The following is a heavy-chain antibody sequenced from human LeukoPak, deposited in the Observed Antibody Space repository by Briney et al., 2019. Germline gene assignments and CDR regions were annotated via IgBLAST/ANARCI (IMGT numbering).Heavy chain of an antibody. CDR2: ISGRGDTT. CDR1: GFTFDSYA. V-gene: IGHV3-23*01. Sequence: GGSLRLSCAASGFTFDSYAMSWVRQAPGKGLEWVSAISGRGDTTYYADSVKGRFTISRDNSKDTLYLQMSSLRAEDTAVYCCAKPPTTYCGGDCFWNYWGQGTLVTVSS. J-gene: IGHJ4*02. D-gene: IGHD2-21*02. CDR3: AKPPTTYCGGDCFWNY.